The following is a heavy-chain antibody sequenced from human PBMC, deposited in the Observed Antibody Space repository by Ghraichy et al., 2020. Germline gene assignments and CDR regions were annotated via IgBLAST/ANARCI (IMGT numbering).Heavy chain of an antibody. Sequence: SETLSLTCTVSGDSISSSGSYWGWVRQPPGKGLEWIGSISYSGSTYYKPSLKSRVIISVDTSMNQFSLKLSSVTAADTGVYYCARPKYSSTYDLWGQGTTVVVSS. CDR2: ISYSGST. D-gene: IGHD6-6*01. V-gene: IGHV4-39*01. J-gene: IGHJ6*02. CDR3: ARPKYSSTYDL. CDR1: GDSISSSGSY.